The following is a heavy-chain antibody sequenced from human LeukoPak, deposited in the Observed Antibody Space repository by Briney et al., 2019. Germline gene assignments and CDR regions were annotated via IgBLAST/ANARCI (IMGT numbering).Heavy chain of an antibody. CDR3: AIDPNWGIHY. CDR2: IGGSGGDI. J-gene: IGHJ4*02. V-gene: IGHV3-23*01. Sequence: PGGSLRLSCAASGSTFSTYTMYWVRQPPGKGLEWVSIIGGSGGDIHYADSVKGRFTISRDNSKNTLYLQMNSLRVEDTAIYYCAIDPNWGIHYWGQGVLVTVSS. D-gene: IGHD7-27*01. CDR1: GSTFSTYT.